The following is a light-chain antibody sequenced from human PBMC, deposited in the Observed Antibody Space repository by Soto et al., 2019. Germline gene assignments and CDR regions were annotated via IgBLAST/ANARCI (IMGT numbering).Light chain of an antibody. V-gene: IGLV1-40*01. J-gene: IGLJ2*01. CDR3: QSYDSSLSGSGV. CDR2: GNS. Sequence: SVLTQPPSVSGAPGQRVTISCTGSISNIGAGYDVHWYQQLPGTAPKLLIYGNSNRPSGVPDRFSGSKSGTSASLAITGLQAEDEADYYCQSYDSSLSGSGVCGGGTKLTVL. CDR1: ISNIGAGYD.